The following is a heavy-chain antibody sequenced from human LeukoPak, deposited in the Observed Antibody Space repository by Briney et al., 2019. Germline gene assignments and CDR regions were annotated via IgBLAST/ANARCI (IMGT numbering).Heavy chain of an antibody. V-gene: IGHV1-46*01. CDR2: INPSGGST. Sequence: ASVKVSCKASGYTFTSYYMHWVRQAPGQGLEWMGIINPSGGSTSYARKFQGRVTMTGDTSTSTVYMELSSLRSEDTAVYYCARAHYGDSPGGYWGQGTLVTVSS. CDR3: ARAHYGDSPGGY. J-gene: IGHJ4*02. CDR1: GYTFTSYY. D-gene: IGHD4-17*01.